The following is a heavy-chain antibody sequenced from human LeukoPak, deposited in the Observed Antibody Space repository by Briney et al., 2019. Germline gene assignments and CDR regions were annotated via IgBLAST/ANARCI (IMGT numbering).Heavy chain of an antibody. J-gene: IGHJ4*02. V-gene: IGHV3-33*01. D-gene: IGHD1-26*01. CDR1: GFTFSSYG. Sequence: PGGSLRLSCAASGFTFSSYGMHWVRQAPGKGLEWVAVIWYDGSNKYYADSVKGRFTISRDNSKNTLYLQMNSLRAEDTAVYYCARVLHYSGSYWGDNYFDYWGQGTLVTVSS. CDR3: ARVLHYSGSYWGDNYFDY. CDR2: IWYDGSNK.